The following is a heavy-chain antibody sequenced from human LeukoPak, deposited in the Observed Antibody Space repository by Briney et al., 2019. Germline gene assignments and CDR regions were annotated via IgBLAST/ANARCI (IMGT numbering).Heavy chain of an antibody. Sequence: TGGSLRLSCAASGFTFSTYGMHWVRQAPGRGLEWVAVISYDGSNKYYADSLKGRFTISRDNSKNTLYLQMNSLRADDTAVYYCARDPTGYCTSTSCSTPFDIWGQGTMVTVSS. CDR1: GFTFSTYG. J-gene: IGHJ3*02. CDR3: ARDPTGYCTSTSCSTPFDI. D-gene: IGHD2-2*02. CDR2: ISYDGSNK. V-gene: IGHV3-30*03.